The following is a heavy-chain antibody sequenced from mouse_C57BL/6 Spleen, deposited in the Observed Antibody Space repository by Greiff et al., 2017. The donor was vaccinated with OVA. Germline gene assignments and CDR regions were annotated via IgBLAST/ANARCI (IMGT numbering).Heavy chain of an antibody. CDR2: IDPSDSYT. V-gene: IGHV1-69*01. Sequence: QVQLQQPGAELVMPGASVKLSCKASGYTFTSYWMHWVKQRPGQGLEWIGEIDPSDSYTNYNQKFKGKSTLTVDKSSSTAYMQLSSLTSEDSAVYYCARTYRSSYFDYWGQGTTLTVSS. D-gene: IGHD1-3*01. CDR1: GYTFTSYW. J-gene: IGHJ2*01. CDR3: ARTYRSSYFDY.